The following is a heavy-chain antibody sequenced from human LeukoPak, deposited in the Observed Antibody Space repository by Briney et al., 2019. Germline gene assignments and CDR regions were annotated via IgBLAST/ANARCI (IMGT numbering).Heavy chain of an antibody. CDR2: IRSSSSTI. Sequence: GGSLRLSCAASGFTFSSYSMNWVRQAPGKGLEWVSYIRSSSSTIYYADSVKGRFTISRDNAKNSLYLQMNSLRAEDTAVYYCARVYGSGSYAAFDYWGQGTLVTVSS. CDR1: GFTFSSYS. D-gene: IGHD3-10*01. J-gene: IGHJ4*02. V-gene: IGHV3-48*01. CDR3: ARVYGSGSYAAFDY.